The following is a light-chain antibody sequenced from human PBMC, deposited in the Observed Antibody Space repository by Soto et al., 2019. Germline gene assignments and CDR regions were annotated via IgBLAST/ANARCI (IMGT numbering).Light chain of an antibody. J-gene: IGKJ1*01. Sequence: EIVMTQSPDTLSVSPGERATLSCRASQSVSSNLAWYQQKPGQAPRLLIYGASTRATGIPARFSGSGSGTEFTLTISSPQSEDFAVYYCQQYNNWPWTFGQGTKVDI. CDR3: QQYNNWPWT. V-gene: IGKV3-15*01. CDR1: QSVSSN. CDR2: GAS.